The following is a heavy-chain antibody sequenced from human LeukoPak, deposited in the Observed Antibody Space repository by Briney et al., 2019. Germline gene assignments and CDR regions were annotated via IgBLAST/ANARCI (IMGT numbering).Heavy chain of an antibody. CDR2: INHSGST. J-gene: IGHJ4*02. V-gene: IGHV4-34*01. Sequence: SETLSLTCAVYGGSFSGYYWSCIRQPPGKGLECMGEINHSGSTNYNPSLKSRVTISVDTSKNQFSLKLSSVTAADTAVYYCARGGDSGYYFDYWGQGTLVTVSS. D-gene: IGHD1-26*01. CDR3: ARGGDSGYYFDY. CDR1: GGSFSGYY.